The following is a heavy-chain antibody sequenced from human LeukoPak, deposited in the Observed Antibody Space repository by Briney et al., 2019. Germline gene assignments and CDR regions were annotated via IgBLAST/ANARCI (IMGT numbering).Heavy chain of an antibody. CDR2: VYYSGST. J-gene: IGHJ4*02. CDR3: ARIHRYCSGGACYVLDN. Sequence: SETLSLTCVVSGGSVSGYYWGWIRQPPGRGLEWIGYVYYSGSTNYNPSFKSRISISVDTSRNQFSLQLSSVTAADTAVYYCARIHRYCSGGACYVLDNWGQGTLVAVSS. V-gene: IGHV4-59*02. D-gene: IGHD2-15*01. CDR1: GGSVSGYY.